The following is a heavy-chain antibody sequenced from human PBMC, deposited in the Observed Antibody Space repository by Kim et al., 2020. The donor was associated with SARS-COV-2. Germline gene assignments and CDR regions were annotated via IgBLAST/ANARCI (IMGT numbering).Heavy chain of an antibody. V-gene: IGHV3-33*01. J-gene: IGHJ6*02. CDR3: ARDRGVYYYDSSGYYPSAHYYYYYGMDV. CDR1: GFTFSSYG. CDR2: IWYDGSNK. Sequence: GGSLRLSCAASGFTFSSYGMHWVRQAPGKGLEWVAVIWYDGSNKYYADSVKGRFTISRDNSKNTLYLQMNSLRAEDTAVYYCARDRGVYYYDSSGYYPSAHYYYYYGMDVWGQGTTVTVSS. D-gene: IGHD3-22*01.